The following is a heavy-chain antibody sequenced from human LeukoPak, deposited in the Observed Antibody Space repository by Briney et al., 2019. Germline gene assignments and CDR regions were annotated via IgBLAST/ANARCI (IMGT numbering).Heavy chain of an antibody. CDR2: INPSGGST. CDR3: ARVKGAAAGLGAFDI. D-gene: IGHD6-13*01. CDR1: GYTFTSYY. Sequence: GASVKVSCKASGYTFTSYYMHWVRQAPGQGLEWMGIINPSGGSTSYAQKLQGRVTMTRDTSTSTVYMELSSLRSEDTAVYYCARVKGAAAGLGAFDIWGQGTMVTVSS. J-gene: IGHJ3*02. V-gene: IGHV1-46*01.